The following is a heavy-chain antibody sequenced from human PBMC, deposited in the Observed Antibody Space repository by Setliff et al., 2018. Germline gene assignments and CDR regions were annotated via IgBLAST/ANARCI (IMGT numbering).Heavy chain of an antibody. Sequence: SVKVSCKASGGTFDSYSSTWLRQAPGQGLEWVGGFTPILLTPNYAQKFQGRITITADKSTSTAYMELSGLRSDDTAVYFCARPRSPKISIFGVTPFDYWGQGTLVTVSS. CDR1: GGTFDSYS. CDR3: ARPRSPKISIFGVTPFDY. V-gene: IGHV1-69*06. CDR2: FTPILLTP. D-gene: IGHD3-3*01. J-gene: IGHJ4*02.